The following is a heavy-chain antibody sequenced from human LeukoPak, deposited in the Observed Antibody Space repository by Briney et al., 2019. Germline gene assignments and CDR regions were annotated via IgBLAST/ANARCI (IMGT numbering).Heavy chain of an antibody. Sequence: GGSLRLSCVASGFTFSSHGMNWVRQAPGKGLEWVSSISSSGSTIYYADSVKGRFTISRDNAKNSLYLQMNSLRAEDTAVYYCAELGITMIGGVWGKGTTVTISS. CDR2: ISSSGSTI. CDR3: AELGITMIGGV. V-gene: IGHV3-48*04. CDR1: GFTFSSHG. D-gene: IGHD3-10*02. J-gene: IGHJ6*04.